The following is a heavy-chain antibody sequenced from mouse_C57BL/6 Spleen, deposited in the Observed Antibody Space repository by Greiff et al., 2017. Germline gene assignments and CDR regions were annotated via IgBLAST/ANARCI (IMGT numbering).Heavy chain of an antibody. D-gene: IGHD2-5*01. CDR1: GYTFTDYN. V-gene: IGHV1-22*01. J-gene: IGHJ4*01. CDR3: AFSNYGYYYAMDY. Sequence: EVQLQQSGPELVKPGASVKMSCKASGYTFTDYNMHWVKQSHGKSLEWIGYINPNNGGTSYNQKFKGKATLTVNKSSSTAYRELRSLTSEDSAVYYCAFSNYGYYYAMDYWGQGTSVTVSS. CDR2: INPNNGGT.